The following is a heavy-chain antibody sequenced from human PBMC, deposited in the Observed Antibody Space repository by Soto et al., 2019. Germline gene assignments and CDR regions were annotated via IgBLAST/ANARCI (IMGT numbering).Heavy chain of an antibody. CDR3: AKDWFYAPFDY. CDR2: ISGSGGST. D-gene: IGHD2-2*01. V-gene: IGHV3-23*01. CDR1: GFTFSSYA. Sequence: GGPLRLSCAASGFTFSSYAMSWVRQAPGKGLEWFSAISGSGGSTYYADSVKGRFTISRDNSKNTLYLQMNSLRAEDTAVYYCAKDWFYAPFDYWGQGTLVTVSS. J-gene: IGHJ4*02.